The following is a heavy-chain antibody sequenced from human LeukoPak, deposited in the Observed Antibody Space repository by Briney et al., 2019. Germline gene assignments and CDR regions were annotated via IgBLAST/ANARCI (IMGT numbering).Heavy chain of an antibody. CDR2: IYNSGTT. Sequence: SETLSLTCTVSGGSLSSSRYFWVCIRQPPGKGLHWIVSIYNSGTTYYIASLKSRVTMSLDRSKNQFSLRLTSETAADTAMYYCARGYGYYLGQFDPWGQGTLVTVSS. CDR3: ARGYGYYLGQFDP. J-gene: IGHJ5*02. V-gene: IGHV4-39*07. CDR1: GGSLSSSRYF. D-gene: IGHD3-10*01.